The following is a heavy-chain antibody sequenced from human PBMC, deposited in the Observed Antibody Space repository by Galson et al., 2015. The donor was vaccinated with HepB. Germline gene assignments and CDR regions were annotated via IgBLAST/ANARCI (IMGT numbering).Heavy chain of an antibody. J-gene: IGHJ2*01. CDR2: INAGNGNT. Sequence: SVKVSCKASGYTFTSYAMHWVRQAPGQRLEWMGWINAGNGNTKYSQKFQGRVTITRDTSASTAYMELSSLRSEDTAVYYCARSPLVQVRYFDLWGRGTLSLSPQ. CDR1: GYTFTSYA. CDR3: ARSPLVQVRYFDL. D-gene: IGHD3-10*01. V-gene: IGHV1-3*01.